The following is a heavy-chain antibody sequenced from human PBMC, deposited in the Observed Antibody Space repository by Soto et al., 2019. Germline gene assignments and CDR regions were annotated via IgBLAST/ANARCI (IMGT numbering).Heavy chain of an antibody. Sequence: SETLSLTCAVSGGSIRSGGYSWTWIRQPPGKGLEWIGSIYYSGSTYYNPSLKSRVTISVDRSKNQFSLKLSSVTAADTAVYYCARVPLYGSGSYSLDFWGQGTLVTVSS. CDR1: GGSIRSGGYS. CDR2: IYYSGST. V-gene: IGHV4-30-2*01. CDR3: ARVPLYGSGSYSLDF. D-gene: IGHD3-10*01. J-gene: IGHJ4*02.